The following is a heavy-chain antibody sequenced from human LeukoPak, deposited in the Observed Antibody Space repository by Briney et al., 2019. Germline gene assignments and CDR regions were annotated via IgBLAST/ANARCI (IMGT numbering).Heavy chain of an antibody. CDR3: ARSGDNWSCDN. CDR2: INAGTGDG. Sequence: ASVKVSCKASAYTFSHYGVQWVRQAPGQTLEWMGWINAGTGDGKYSQKFQGRLTMTSDTSATTLYMELNSLRSEDTAVYYCARSGDNWSCDNWGQGTLVTVSS. V-gene: IGHV1-3*01. D-gene: IGHD5-24*01. J-gene: IGHJ4*02. CDR1: AYTFSHYG.